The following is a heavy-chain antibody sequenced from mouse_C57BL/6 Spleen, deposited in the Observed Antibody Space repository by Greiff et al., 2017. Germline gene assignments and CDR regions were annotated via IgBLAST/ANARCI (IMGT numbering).Heavy chain of an antibody. CDR3: VRDYGSSPHWYFDV. D-gene: IGHD1-1*01. Sequence: EVQRVESGGGLVQPKGSLKLSCAASGFTFNTYAMHWVRQAPGKGLEWVARIRSKSSNYATYYADSVKDRFTISRDDSQSMLYLQMNNLKTEDTAMYYCVRDYGSSPHWYFDVWGTGTTVTVSS. CDR2: IRSKSSNYAT. V-gene: IGHV10-3*01. CDR1: GFTFNTYA. J-gene: IGHJ1*03.